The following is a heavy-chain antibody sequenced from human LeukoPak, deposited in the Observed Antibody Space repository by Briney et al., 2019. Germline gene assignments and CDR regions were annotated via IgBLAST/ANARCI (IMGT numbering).Heavy chain of an antibody. CDR3: AKVGCDWLIGDHDAFDI. Sequence: GSLRLSCAASGFTFSSYAMSWVRQAPGKGLEWVAAISGSGGSTYYADSVKGRFTISRDNSKNTLYLQMNSLRAEDTAVYYCAKVGCDWLIGDHDAFDIWGQGTMVTVSS. CDR2: ISGSGGST. D-gene: IGHD3-9*01. CDR1: GFTFSSYA. J-gene: IGHJ3*02. V-gene: IGHV3-23*01.